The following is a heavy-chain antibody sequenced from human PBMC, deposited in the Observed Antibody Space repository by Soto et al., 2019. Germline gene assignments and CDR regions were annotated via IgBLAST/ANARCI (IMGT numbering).Heavy chain of an antibody. J-gene: IGHJ4*02. D-gene: IGHD3-10*01. Sequence: DVQLVQSGAEVKKPGESLRISCKGSGYDFSAYWINWVRQMPGKGLEWMGTIYPGDSDVRYRPSFQGQVIISVDKSISIAYLQWSSLKAADTAIYYCAKTDYGSGTFDSWGQGTLVTVSS. CDR2: IYPGDSDV. CDR1: GYDFSAYW. CDR3: AKTDYGSGTFDS. V-gene: IGHV5-51*03.